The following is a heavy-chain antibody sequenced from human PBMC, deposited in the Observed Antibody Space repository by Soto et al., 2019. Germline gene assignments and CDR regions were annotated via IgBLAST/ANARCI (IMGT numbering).Heavy chain of an antibody. CDR1: GFAFSNSW. Sequence: EMQLVESGGGLVQPGGSLRLSCAASGFAFSNSWMHWVRQVPGKGLVWVSHINADGSTTSNADSVKGRFTIFRDNAQSTLYVQMISLRAEDTGVYYCARDRGYAFDMWGQGTMVTVSS. J-gene: IGHJ3*02. V-gene: IGHV3-74*01. CDR3: ARDRGYAFDM. CDR2: INADGSTT.